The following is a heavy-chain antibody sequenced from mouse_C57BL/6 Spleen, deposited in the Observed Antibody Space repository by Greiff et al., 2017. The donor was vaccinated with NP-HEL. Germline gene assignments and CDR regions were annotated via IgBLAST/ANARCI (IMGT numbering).Heavy chain of an antibody. D-gene: IGHD2-1*01. CDR1: GYTFTSYW. CDR3: ARREGNYGGAMDY. J-gene: IGHJ4*01. V-gene: IGHV1-55*01. CDR2: IYPGSGST. Sequence: QVQLQQPGAELVKPGASVKMSCKASGYTFTSYWITWVKQRPGQGLEWIGDIYPGSGSTNYNEKFKSKATLTVDTSSSTAYMQLSSLTSEDSAVYYCARREGNYGGAMDYWGQGTSVTVSS.